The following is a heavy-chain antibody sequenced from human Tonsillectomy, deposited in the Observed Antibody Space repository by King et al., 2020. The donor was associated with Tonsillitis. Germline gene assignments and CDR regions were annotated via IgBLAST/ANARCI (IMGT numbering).Heavy chain of an antibody. D-gene: IGHD2-2*01. V-gene: IGHV4-59*01. CDR3: ARDDSVVVPAAIGHYYYYGMDV. CDR1: GGSISSYY. J-gene: IGHJ6*02. Sequence: QLQESGPGLVKPSETLSLTCTVSGGSISSYYWSWIRQPPGKGLEWIGYIYYSGSTNYNPSLKSRVTISVDTSKNQFSLKLSSVTAADTAVYYCARDDSVVVPAAIGHYYYYGMDVWGQGTTVTVSS. CDR2: IYYSGST.